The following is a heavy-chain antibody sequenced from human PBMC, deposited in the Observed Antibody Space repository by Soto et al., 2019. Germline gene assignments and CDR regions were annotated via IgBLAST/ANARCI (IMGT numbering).Heavy chain of an antibody. Sequence: EVQLVESGGGLVQPGGSLRLSCAASGFTFGRHWMHWIRQTPGEGLVSISRVNPEATITDYADSVRGRFTISRDNAKSTLYLEMHSLTPEDTGVYYCTRPKGAAYSAFDIWGQGTKVTVSS. CDR1: GFTFGRHW. V-gene: IGHV3-74*01. D-gene: IGHD2-21*01. CDR2: VNPEATIT. CDR3: TRPKGAAYSAFDI. J-gene: IGHJ3*02.